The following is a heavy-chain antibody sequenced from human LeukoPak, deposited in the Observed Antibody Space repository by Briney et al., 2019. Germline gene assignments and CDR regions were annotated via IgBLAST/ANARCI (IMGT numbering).Heavy chain of an antibody. Sequence: GGSLRLSCAASGFTFSSYAMHWVRQAPGKGLEWVAVISYDGSNKYYADSVKGRFTISRDNSKNTLYLQMNSLRAEDTAVYYCARARELWFGEFPMGYWGQGTLVTVSS. J-gene: IGHJ4*02. V-gene: IGHV3-30*04. CDR1: GFTFSSYA. CDR2: ISYDGSNK. CDR3: ARARELWFGEFPMGY. D-gene: IGHD3-10*01.